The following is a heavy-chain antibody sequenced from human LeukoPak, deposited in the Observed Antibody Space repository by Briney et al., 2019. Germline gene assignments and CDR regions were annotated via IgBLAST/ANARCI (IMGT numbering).Heavy chain of an antibody. Sequence: SETLSLTCSVSGASLSTSPYYWGWIRQPPGKGLEWIGNIYYTGSTYYNVSLNSRVTISIDTSKNLFSLRLNSMTAADTAVYYCARVAYSSSWWFFDYWGQGTLVTVSS. CDR1: GASLSTSPYY. J-gene: IGHJ4*02. CDR2: IYYTGST. V-gene: IGHV4-39*07. D-gene: IGHD6-13*01. CDR3: ARVAYSSSWWFFDY.